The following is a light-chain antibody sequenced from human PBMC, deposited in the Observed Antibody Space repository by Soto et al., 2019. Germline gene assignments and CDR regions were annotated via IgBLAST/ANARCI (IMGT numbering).Light chain of an antibody. CDR3: QQAASFPIA. Sequence: EIVLKKSPGTLSLYKGERATLSCRASQIVSSSYLAWYQQKPGQAPRLLIYGASSRATGIPDRFSGSGSGTDFTLTISRLEPEDFATYYCQQAASFPIAFGQGTRLEL. CDR2: GAS. CDR1: QIVSSSY. V-gene: IGKV3-20*01. J-gene: IGKJ5*01.